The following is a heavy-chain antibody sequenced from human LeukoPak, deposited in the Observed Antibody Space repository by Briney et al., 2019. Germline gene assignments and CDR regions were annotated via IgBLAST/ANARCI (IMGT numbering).Heavy chain of an antibody. CDR1: GFTFSSYW. CDR2: IKQDGSEK. CDR3: ARESSYGGNGDYYMDV. D-gene: IGHD4-23*01. J-gene: IGHJ6*03. Sequence: GGSLRLSCAASGFTFSSYWMSWVRQAPGKGLEWGADIKQDGSEKYYVDSVKGRFTISRDNAKNSLYLQMNSLRAEDTAVYYYARESSYGGNGDYYMDVWGKGTTVTVSS. V-gene: IGHV3-7*01.